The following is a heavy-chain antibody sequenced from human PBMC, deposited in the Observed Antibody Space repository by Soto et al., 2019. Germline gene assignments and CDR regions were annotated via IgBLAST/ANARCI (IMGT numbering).Heavy chain of an antibody. CDR2: ISGSGGST. V-gene: IGHV3-23*01. CDR3: AQLEYGGNFWAAFDI. Sequence: GGSLRLCSAASGVTFSSYAMSWVRQAPGKGLEWVSAISGSGGSTYYADSVKGRFTISRDNAKNTLYLQMNSLRAEDTAVYYCAQLEYGGNFWAAFDIWGQGKMVTVSS. D-gene: IGHD2-21*02. CDR1: GVTFSSYA. J-gene: IGHJ3*02.